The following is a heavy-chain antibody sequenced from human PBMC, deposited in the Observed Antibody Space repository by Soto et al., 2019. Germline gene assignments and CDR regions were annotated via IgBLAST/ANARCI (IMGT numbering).Heavy chain of an antibody. J-gene: IGHJ1*01. CDR1: GFTFSSYA. CDR3: AKDRRGIAAAGTGYFQH. CDR2: ISGSGGST. V-gene: IGHV3-23*01. D-gene: IGHD6-13*01. Sequence: PGGSLRLSCAASGFTFSSYAMSWVRQAPGKGLEWVSAISGSGGSTYYADSVKGRFTISRDNSKNTLYLQMNSLRAEDTAVYYCAKDRRGIAAAGTGYFQHWGQGTLVTVSS.